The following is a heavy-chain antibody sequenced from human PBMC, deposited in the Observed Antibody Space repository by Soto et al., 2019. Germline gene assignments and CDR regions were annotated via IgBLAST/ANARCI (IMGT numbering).Heavy chain of an antibody. CDR2: INPNSGGT. CDR1: GYTFTGYH. CDR3: ARSPGGVVTAMYYFDY. V-gene: IGHV1-2*04. Sequence: GASVKVSCKASGYTFTGYHMHWVRQAPGQGLEWMGWINPNSGGTNYAQKFQGWVTMTRDTSISTAYMELSRLRSDDTAVYYCARSPGGVVTAMYYFDYWGQGTLVTVSS. J-gene: IGHJ4*02. D-gene: IGHD2-21*02.